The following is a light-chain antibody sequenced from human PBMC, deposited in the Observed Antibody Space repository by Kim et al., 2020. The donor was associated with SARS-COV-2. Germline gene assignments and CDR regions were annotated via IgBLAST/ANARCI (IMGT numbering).Light chain of an antibody. J-gene: IGKJ4*01. V-gene: IGKV3-20*01. Sequence: EIVLTQSPGILSLSPGEGATLSCMASQSVSSSYLVWYQQKPGQAPRLLIYGASSRATGIPDRFSGSGSGTDFTLTISRLEPEDFAVYYCQQYGTSPTFGGGTKVDIK. CDR1: QSVSSSY. CDR2: GAS. CDR3: QQYGTSPT.